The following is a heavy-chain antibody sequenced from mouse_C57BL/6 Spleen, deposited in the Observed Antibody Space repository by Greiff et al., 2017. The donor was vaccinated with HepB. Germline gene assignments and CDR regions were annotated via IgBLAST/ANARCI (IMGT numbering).Heavy chain of an antibody. CDR3: TRREYYGRDYAMDY. J-gene: IGHJ4*01. CDR1: GYTFTDYE. Sequence: QVQLQQSGAELVRPGASVTLSCKASGYTFTDYEMHWVKQTPVHGLEWIGAIDPETGGTAYNQKFKGKAILTADKSSSTAYMELRSLTSEDSAVYYCTRREYYGRDYAMDYWGQGTSVTVSS. V-gene: IGHV1-15*01. D-gene: IGHD1-1*01. CDR2: IDPETGGT.